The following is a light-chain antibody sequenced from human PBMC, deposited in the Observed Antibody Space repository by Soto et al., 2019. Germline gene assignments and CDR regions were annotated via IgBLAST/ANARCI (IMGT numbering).Light chain of an antibody. V-gene: IGKV3D-15*01. J-gene: IGKJ1*01. CDR3: QQLYSSPRT. CDR2: PTS. Sequence: EIVLTQSPATLSAFPGDRVTLSCRASQSINTHLPWYQQKAGQAPRLLIYPTSSRAAGIPARFSGGGAGTDFTLTISSLQPEDFAAYYCQQLYSSPRTFGQGTKVDIK. CDR1: QSINTH.